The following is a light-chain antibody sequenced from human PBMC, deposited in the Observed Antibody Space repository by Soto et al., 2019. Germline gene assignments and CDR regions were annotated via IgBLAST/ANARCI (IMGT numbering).Light chain of an antibody. CDR1: QNVGSN. CDR3: QQYGSSPLT. V-gene: IGKV3-20*01. CDR2: GAS. J-gene: IGKJ4*01. Sequence: ERVMTQSPSTLSVSPGERATLSCRASQNVGSNLAWYQQRPGQAPRLLIYGASSRVTGIPDRFSGSGSGTDFTLTISRLEPEDFAVYYCQQYGSSPLTFGGGTKV.